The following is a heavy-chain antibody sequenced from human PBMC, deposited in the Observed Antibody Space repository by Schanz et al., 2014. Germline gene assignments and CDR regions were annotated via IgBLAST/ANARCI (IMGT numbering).Heavy chain of an antibody. CDR2: ISGSSRTI. Sequence: EVKLLESGGGLVQPGGSLRLSCTASGFTFSDYWMSWVRQAPGKGLEWVSYISGSSRTIYYADSVKGRFTMSRDNAKNTLYLQMNSLRPEDTAVYYCARGGFGEVSYFDYWGQGTLLTVSS. J-gene: IGHJ4*02. CDR3: ARGGFGEVSYFDY. D-gene: IGHD3-10*01. CDR1: GFTFSDYW. V-gene: IGHV3-48*01.